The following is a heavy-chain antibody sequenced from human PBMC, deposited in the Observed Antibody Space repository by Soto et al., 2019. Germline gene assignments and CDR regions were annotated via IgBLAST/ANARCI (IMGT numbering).Heavy chain of an antibody. Sequence: QVQLVQSGAEVKKPGASVKVSCKASGYTFTSYGISCVRQAPGQGLEWMGWISAYNGNTNYAQKLQGRVTMTTDTSTSTAYMELRSLRSDDTAVYYCARDFRILYELKDAFDIWGQGTMVTVSS. D-gene: IGHD2-8*01. J-gene: IGHJ3*02. CDR1: GYTFTSYG. CDR2: ISAYNGNT. V-gene: IGHV1-18*01. CDR3: ARDFRILYELKDAFDI.